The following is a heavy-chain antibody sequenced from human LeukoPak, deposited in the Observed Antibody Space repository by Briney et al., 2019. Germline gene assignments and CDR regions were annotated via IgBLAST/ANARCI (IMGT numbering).Heavy chain of an antibody. CDR2: MNPNSGNT. V-gene: IGHV1-8*01. D-gene: IGHD3-22*01. CDR1: GYTFTSYD. CDR3: ARTRVNYDGNDYSYYFDH. Sequence: PWASVKVSCKASGYTFTSYDINWVRQATGQGLEWMGWMNPNSGNTGYAQKFQGRVTMTRNTTTDTAYLQLSSLRSEDTAVYYCARTRVNYDGNDYSYYFDHWGQGTLVTVSS. J-gene: IGHJ4*02.